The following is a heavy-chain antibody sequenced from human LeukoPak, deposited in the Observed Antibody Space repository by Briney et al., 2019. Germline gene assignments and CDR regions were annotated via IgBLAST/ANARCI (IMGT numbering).Heavy chain of an antibody. CDR1: GVSFSGYY. Sequence: SETLSLTCAVYGVSFSGYYWSWIRQPPGKGLEWIGYIYYSGSTNYNPSLKSRVTISVDTSKNQFSLKLSSVTAADTAVYYCARHRYIAAAGFDYWGQGTLVTVSS. V-gene: IGHV4-59*08. CDR3: ARHRYIAAAGFDY. CDR2: IYYSGST. D-gene: IGHD6-13*01. J-gene: IGHJ4*02.